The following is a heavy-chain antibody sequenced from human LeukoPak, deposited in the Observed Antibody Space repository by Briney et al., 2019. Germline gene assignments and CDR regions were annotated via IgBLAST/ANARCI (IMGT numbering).Heavy chain of an antibody. V-gene: IGHV3-53*01. CDR1: GFTVSSNY. D-gene: IGHD3/OR15-3a*01. J-gene: IGHJ4*02. CDR3: ARDRKRGPPSDY. Sequence: PGGSLRLSCADSGFTVSSNYMSWVRQAPGKGLEWVSVIYSGGSTYYADSVEGRFTISRDNAKNTLYLQMNSLRAEDTAVYYCARDRKRGPPSDYWGQGTLVTVSS. CDR2: IYSGGST.